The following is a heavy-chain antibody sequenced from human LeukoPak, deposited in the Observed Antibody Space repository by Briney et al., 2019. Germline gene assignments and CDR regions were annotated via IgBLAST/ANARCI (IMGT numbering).Heavy chain of an antibody. Sequence: GGSLRLSCAASGFTFSSYWMSWVRQAPGKGLEWVANIKQDGSEKYYVDSVKGRFTISRDNAKNSLYLQMNSLRAEDTAVYYCARDTAMVRELPSGWYYYYYMDVWGKGTTVTVSS. CDR1: GFTFSSYW. D-gene: IGHD5-18*01. CDR3: ARDTAMVRELPSGWYYYYYMDV. V-gene: IGHV3-7*01. CDR2: IKQDGSEK. J-gene: IGHJ6*03.